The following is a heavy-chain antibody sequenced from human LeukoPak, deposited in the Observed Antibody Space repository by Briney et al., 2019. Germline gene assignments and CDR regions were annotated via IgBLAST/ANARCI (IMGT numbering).Heavy chain of an antibody. V-gene: IGHV1-18*01. CDR1: GGTFSSYA. CDR2: ISAYNGNT. J-gene: IGHJ4*02. D-gene: IGHD3-22*01. Sequence: ASVKVSCKASGGTFSSYAISWVRQAPGQGLEWMGWISAYNGNTNYAQKLQGRVTMTTDTSTSTAYMELRSLRSDDTAVYYCARDRTTMIVVVAPYFDYWGQGTLVTVSS. CDR3: ARDRTTMIVVVAPYFDY.